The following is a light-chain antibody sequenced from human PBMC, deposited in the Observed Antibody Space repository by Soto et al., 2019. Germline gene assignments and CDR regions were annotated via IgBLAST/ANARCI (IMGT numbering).Light chain of an antibody. CDR1: SSDVGGYDY. CDR2: DVS. V-gene: IGLV2-14*03. CDR3: RSYTSSATYV. J-gene: IGLJ1*01. Sequence: QSALAQPASVSGSPGQSIDISCAGSSSDVGGYDYVYWYQQHPDKAPKLILYDVSNRPSGISFRFSGSKSSNTASLTISGLQSEDEADYYCRSYTSSATYVFGTGTKLTVL.